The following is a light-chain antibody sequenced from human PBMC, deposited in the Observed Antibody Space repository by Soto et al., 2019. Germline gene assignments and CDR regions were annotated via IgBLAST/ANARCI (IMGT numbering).Light chain of an antibody. CDR3: ATWDDSLNGFYV. J-gene: IGLJ1*01. CDR2: SNN. Sequence: QLVLTQPPSVSGTPGQRVTISCSGSSSNIGSKSVSWYQHLPQTAPKLLIYSNNQRPSGVPDRFSGSKSGTSASLAISGLRSDDEADYFCATWDDSLNGFYVFGTGTKLTVL. V-gene: IGLV1-44*01. CDR1: SSNIGSKS.